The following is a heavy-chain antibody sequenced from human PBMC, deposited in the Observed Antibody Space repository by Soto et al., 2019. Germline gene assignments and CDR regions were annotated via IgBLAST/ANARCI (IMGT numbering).Heavy chain of an antibody. Sequence: GGSLRLSCAASGFTFSSYAMHWVRQAPGKGLEWVAVISYDGSNKYYADSVKGRFTISRDNSKNTLYLRMNSLRAEDTAVYYCARVAGISWYFDLWGRGTLVTVSS. CDR3: ARVAGISWYFDL. J-gene: IGHJ2*01. CDR2: ISYDGSNK. CDR1: GFTFSSYA. D-gene: IGHD6-13*01. V-gene: IGHV3-30-3*01.